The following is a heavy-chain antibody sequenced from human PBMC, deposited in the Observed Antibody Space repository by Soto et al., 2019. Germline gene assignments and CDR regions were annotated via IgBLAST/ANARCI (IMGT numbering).Heavy chain of an antibody. CDR3: ARDLHDYGDYGTSAGWYFDL. CDR2: IWYDGSNK. Sequence: QVQLVESGGGVVQPGRSLRLSCAASGFTFSSYGMHWVRQAPGKGLEWVAVIWYDGSNKYYADSVKGRFTISRDNSKNTLYLQMNSLRAEDTAVYYCARDLHDYGDYGTSAGWYFDLWGRGTLVTVSS. D-gene: IGHD4-17*01. V-gene: IGHV3-33*01. CDR1: GFTFSSYG. J-gene: IGHJ2*01.